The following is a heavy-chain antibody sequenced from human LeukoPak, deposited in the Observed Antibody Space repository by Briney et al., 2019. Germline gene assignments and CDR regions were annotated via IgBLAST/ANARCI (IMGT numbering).Heavy chain of an antibody. CDR1: GYTFIAYY. CDR3: ARGMGVLVPAATWFDP. Sequence: GASVKVSCKASGYTFIAYYMHWVRQAPGQGLEWIGWINPNSGGTNYAQKFQGRVTMTRDTSISTAYMDLSRLRSDDTAVYYCARGMGVLVPAATWFDPWGQGTLVTVSS. D-gene: IGHD2-2*01. J-gene: IGHJ5*02. CDR2: INPNSGGT. V-gene: IGHV1-2*02.